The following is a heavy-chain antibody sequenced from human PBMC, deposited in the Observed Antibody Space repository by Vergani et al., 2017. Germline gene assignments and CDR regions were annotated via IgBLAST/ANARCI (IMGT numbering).Heavy chain of an antibody. V-gene: IGHV1-69*12. CDR2: IIPIFGTA. J-gene: IGHJ6*03. D-gene: IGHD6-6*01. Sequence: QVQLVQSGAEVKKPGSSVKVSCKASGGTFSSYAISWVRQAPGQGLEWIGGIIPIFGTANYAQKFQGRVTITADESTSTAYMELSSLRSEDTAVYYCARSQYSSSDDYYYYYMDVWGKGTTVTVSS. CDR1: GGTFSSYA. CDR3: ARSQYSSSDDYYYYYMDV.